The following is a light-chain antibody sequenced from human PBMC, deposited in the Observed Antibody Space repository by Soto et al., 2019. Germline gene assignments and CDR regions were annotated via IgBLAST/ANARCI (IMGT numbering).Light chain of an antibody. CDR3: QQDYDVPQR. V-gene: IGKV4-1*01. CDR2: WAS. Sequence: DIVMTQSPDSMAVSLGERATINCKSSQSILYSPNNKNYLAWYQQKPGQPPKLLIYWASTRESGVPDPFSGIGSGTDFTHTISDLQDEDVAVYYWQQDYDVPQRVGQGSKVEIK. CDR1: QSILYSPNNKNY. J-gene: IGKJ1*01.